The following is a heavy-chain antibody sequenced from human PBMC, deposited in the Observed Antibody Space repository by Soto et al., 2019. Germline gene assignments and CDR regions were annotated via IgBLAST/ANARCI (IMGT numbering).Heavy chain of an antibody. V-gene: IGHV4-4*02. J-gene: IGHJ6*02. Sequence: SETLSLTCNVSDGFINNYSWWFSWVRQSPGKGLEWIGEIHHSGSSNYNPPFKSRVIMSVDTSKSQFSLKLNSVTSADTAVYYCAGGTDYRWVLWGQGTTVTVSS. CDR1: DGFINNYSW. CDR2: IHHSGSS. CDR3: AGGTDYRWVL. D-gene: IGHD4-4*01.